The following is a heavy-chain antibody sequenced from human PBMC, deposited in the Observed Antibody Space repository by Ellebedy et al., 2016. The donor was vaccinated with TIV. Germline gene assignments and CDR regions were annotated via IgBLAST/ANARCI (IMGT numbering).Heavy chain of an antibody. CDR2: ISATAAST. CDR1: GFTFSGYA. CDR3: AKTDGSGSYVAYDY. V-gene: IGHV3-23*01. J-gene: IGHJ4*02. D-gene: IGHD3-10*01. Sequence: GGSLRLXXAASGFTFSGYAMTWVRQAPGKGLEWVSTISATAASTYYADAVRGRFTISRDNSKNTLYLQMNSLRAEDTAVYCCAKTDGSGSYVAYDYWGQGSLVTVSS.